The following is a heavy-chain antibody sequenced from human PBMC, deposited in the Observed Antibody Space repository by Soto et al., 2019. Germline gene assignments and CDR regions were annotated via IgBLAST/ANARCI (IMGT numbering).Heavy chain of an antibody. Sequence: QVQLVESGGGVVQPGRSLRLSCVASGFTLSNTGMHWVRQAPGKGLEWVAMISHDGSNTYYGDSVKGRFTISRDNSWNSLYLHMDSLRPEETSVYYCAKDWGSSGGFYWVGDWGQGTLGSVST. J-gene: IGHJ5*02. CDR2: ISHDGSNT. V-gene: IGHV3-30*18. CDR1: GFTLSNTG. CDR3: AKDWGSSGGFYWVGD. D-gene: IGHD6-19*01.